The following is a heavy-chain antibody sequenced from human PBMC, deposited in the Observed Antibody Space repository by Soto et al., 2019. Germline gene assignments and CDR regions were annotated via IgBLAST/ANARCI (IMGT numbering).Heavy chain of an antibody. CDR2: IIPIFGTA. CDR1: GGTFCSYA. V-gene: IGHV1-69*12. CDR3: ASTYDFWSGYSPFDY. J-gene: IGHJ4*02. Sequence: QVQLVQSGAEVKKPGSSVKVSCKASGGTFCSYAISWVRQAPGQGLEWMGGIIPIFGTANYAQKFQGRVTITADESTSTAYMELSSLRSEDTAVYYCASTYDFWSGYSPFDYWGQGTLVTVSS. D-gene: IGHD3-3*01.